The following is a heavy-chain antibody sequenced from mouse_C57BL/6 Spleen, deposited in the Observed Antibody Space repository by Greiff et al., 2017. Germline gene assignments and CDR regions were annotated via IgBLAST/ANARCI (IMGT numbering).Heavy chain of an antibody. CDR1: GYTFTDYE. V-gene: IGHV1-15*01. CDR2: IDPETGGT. D-gene: IGHD2-3*01. Sequence: SGAELVRPGASVTLSCKASGYTFTDYEMHWVKQTPVHGLEWIGAIDPETGGTAYNQKFKGKAILTADKSSSTAYMELRSLTSEDSAVYYCTRSIYDGYYRFAYWGQGTLVTVSA. CDR3: TRSIYDGYYRFAY. J-gene: IGHJ3*01.